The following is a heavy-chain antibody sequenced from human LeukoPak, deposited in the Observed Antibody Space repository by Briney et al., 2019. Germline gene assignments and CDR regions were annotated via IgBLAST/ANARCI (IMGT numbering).Heavy chain of an antibody. CDR3: ARHLYSSSWWPSFQH. J-gene: IGHJ1*01. CDR2: IYYSGST. Sequence: PSETLSLTCTVSGGSISSYYWSWIRQPPGKGLEWIGYIYYSGSTNYNPSLKSRVTISVDTSKNQFSLKLSSVTAADTAVYYCARHLYSSSWWPSFQHWGQGTLVTVSS. V-gene: IGHV4-59*08. D-gene: IGHD6-13*01. CDR1: GGSISSYY.